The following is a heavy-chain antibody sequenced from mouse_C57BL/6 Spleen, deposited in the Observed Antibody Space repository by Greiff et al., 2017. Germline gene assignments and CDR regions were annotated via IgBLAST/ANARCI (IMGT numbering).Heavy chain of an antibody. Sequence: VQLQQPGAELVKPGASVKLSCKASGYTFTSYWMHWVKQRPGRGLEWIGRFDPNSGGTKYNEKFKSKATLTVDKPSSTAYMQLSSLTSEDSAVYYCAREGIYYGSSYYAMDYWGQGTSVTVSS. CDR1: GYTFTSYW. CDR2: FDPNSGGT. CDR3: AREGIYYGSSYYAMDY. D-gene: IGHD1-1*01. V-gene: IGHV1-72*01. J-gene: IGHJ4*01.